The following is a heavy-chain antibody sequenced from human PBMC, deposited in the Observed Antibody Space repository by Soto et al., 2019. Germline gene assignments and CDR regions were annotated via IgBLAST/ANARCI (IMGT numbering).Heavy chain of an antibody. CDR3: ARAGSRITIFGVVPWSYGMDV. D-gene: IGHD3-3*01. V-gene: IGHV4-34*01. CDR2: INHSGST. CDR1: GGSFSGYY. J-gene: IGHJ6*02. Sequence: SETLSLTCAVYGGSFSGYYWSWIRQPPGKGLEWIGEINHSGSTNYNPSLKSRVTISVDTSKNQFSLKLSSVTAADTAVYYCARAGSRITIFGVVPWSYGMDVWDQGTTVTVSS.